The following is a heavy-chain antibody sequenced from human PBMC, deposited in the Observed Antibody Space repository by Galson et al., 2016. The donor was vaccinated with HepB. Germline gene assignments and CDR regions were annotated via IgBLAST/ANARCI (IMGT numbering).Heavy chain of an antibody. V-gene: IGHV3-73*01. J-gene: IGHJ4*02. CDR3: TRRTYYYDRSGYSPFDY. D-gene: IGHD3-22*01. CDR1: GFTFSGSA. CDR2: IRSKPNNYAT. Sequence: SLRLSCAASGFTFSGSAIHWVRQASGKGLEWVGRIRSKPNNYATAYAASVKGRFTVSRDDSKNTVYLQMNSLKTEDTAEYYCTRRTYYYDRSGYSPFDYWGQGTLVTVSS.